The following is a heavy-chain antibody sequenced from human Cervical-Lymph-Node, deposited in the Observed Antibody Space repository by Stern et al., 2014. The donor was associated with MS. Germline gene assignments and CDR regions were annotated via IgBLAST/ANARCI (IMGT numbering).Heavy chain of an antibody. CDR2: ISYDGSNK. D-gene: IGHD2-2*01. CDR1: GFTFSSYA. V-gene: IGHV3-30*16. J-gene: IGHJ4*02. CDR3: ARAYCSSTSCYADDY. Sequence: MQLVESGGGVVQPGRSLRLSCAASGFTFSSYAMHWVRQAPGKGLEWVAVISYDGSNKYYADSVKGRFTISRDNSKNTLYLQMNSLRAEDTAVYYGARAYCSSTSCYADDYWGQGTLVTVSS.